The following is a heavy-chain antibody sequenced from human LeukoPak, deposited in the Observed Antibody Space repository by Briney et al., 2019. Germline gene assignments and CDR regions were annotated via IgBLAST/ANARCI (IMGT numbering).Heavy chain of an antibody. CDR2: MSSSSSTI. V-gene: IGHV3-48*01. CDR3: AKGNWSGDCYFPYYYYYMDV. CDR1: GFTFSSYS. D-gene: IGHD2-21*01. J-gene: IGHJ6*03. Sequence: GGSLRLSCAASGFTFSSYSMNWGRQAPGKGLGWVSDMSSSSSTIYYADSVKGRFTISRANANNTLYLQTNSLRAEDTAVYYCAKGNWSGDCYFPYYYYYMDVWGKGTTVTVSS.